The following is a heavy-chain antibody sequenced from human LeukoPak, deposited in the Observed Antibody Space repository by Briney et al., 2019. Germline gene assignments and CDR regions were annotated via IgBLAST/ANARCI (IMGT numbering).Heavy chain of an antibody. V-gene: IGHV3-23*01. CDR2: ISGSGGST. D-gene: IGHD3-22*01. Sequence: PGGSLRLSCAASGFTFSSYGMSWVRQAPGKGLEWVSAISGSGGSTYYADSVKGRFTISRDNSKNTLYLQMNSLRAEDTAVYYCAKDLSSGSMSVYFDYWGQGTLVTVSS. J-gene: IGHJ4*02. CDR1: GFTFSSYG. CDR3: AKDLSSGSMSVYFDY.